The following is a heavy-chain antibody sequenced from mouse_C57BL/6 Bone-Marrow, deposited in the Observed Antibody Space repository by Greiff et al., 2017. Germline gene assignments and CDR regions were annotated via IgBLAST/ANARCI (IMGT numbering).Heavy chain of an antibody. D-gene: IGHD1-1*01. J-gene: IGHJ2*01. CDR2: IFPGSGST. V-gene: IGHV1-9*01. CDR3: ASLRSTTVNDY. CDR1: GYTFTGYW. Sequence: VQLQQSGAELMKPGASVKLSCKATGYTFTGYWIEWVKQRPGHGLEWIGEIFPGSGSTNYNEKFKGKATFTADTSSSTAYMQLNSLTTEDSAIYYCASLRSTTVNDYWGQGTTLTVSS.